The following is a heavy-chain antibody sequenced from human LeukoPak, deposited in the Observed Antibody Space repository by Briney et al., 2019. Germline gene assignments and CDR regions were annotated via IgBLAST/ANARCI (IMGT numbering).Heavy chain of an antibody. D-gene: IGHD2-15*01. CDR2: ISYDGSNK. V-gene: IGHV3-30*04. CDR1: GFTLSSYA. CDR3: ARDPSVVVVAASYFDY. Sequence: GGSLRLSCAASGFTLSSYAMHWVRQAPGKGLEWVAVISYDGSNKYYADSVKGRFTISRDNSKNTLYLQMNSLRAEDTAVYYCARDPSVVVVAASYFDYWGQGTLVTVSS. J-gene: IGHJ4*02.